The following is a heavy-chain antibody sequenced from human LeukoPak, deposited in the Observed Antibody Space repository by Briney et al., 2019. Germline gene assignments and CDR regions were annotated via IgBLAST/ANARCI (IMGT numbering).Heavy chain of an antibody. CDR2: INPNSGGT. CDR3: ARMGGRSGRNWFDP. Sequence: ASVKVSCKASGYTFTGYYMHWVRQAPGQGLEWMGWINPNSGGTNYAQKFQGRVTMTRDTSISTAYMELSRLRSDDTAVYYCARMGGRSGRNWFDPWGQGTLVPSPQ. V-gene: IGHV1-2*02. J-gene: IGHJ5*02. CDR1: GYTFTGYY. D-gene: IGHD3-10*01.